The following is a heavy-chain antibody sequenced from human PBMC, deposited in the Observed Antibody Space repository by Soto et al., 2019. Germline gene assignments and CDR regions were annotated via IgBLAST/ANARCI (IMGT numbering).Heavy chain of an antibody. CDR2: ISGSGGST. CDR3: AKDSSSWRRNWFDP. Sequence: AISGSGGSTYYADSVKGRFTISRDNSKNTLYLQMNSLRAEDTAVYYCAKDSSSWRRNWFDPWGQGTLVTVSS. D-gene: IGHD6-13*01. V-gene: IGHV3-23*01. J-gene: IGHJ5*02.